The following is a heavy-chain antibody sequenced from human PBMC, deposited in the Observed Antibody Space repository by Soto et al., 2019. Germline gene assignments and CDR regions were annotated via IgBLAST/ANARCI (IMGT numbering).Heavy chain of an antibody. CDR3: ARDNFADSSGYYNSDLGYYFDY. J-gene: IGHJ4*02. CDR1: GGLYSSYA. Sequence: ASVKVSCKASGGLYSSYALSWVRQAPGQGLEWLGGIIPLFGTTSYARKFQGRVTITADELTTTAYMELSSLTSEDTAIYYCARDNFADSSGYYNSDLGYYFDYWGQGTQGTVSS. CDR2: IIPLFGTT. D-gene: IGHD3-22*01. V-gene: IGHV1-69*13.